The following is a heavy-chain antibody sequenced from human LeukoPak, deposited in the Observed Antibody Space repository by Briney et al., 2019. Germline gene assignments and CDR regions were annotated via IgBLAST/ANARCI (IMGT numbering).Heavy chain of an antibody. Sequence: KPSETLSLTCAVYGGSFSGYYWSWIRQPPGKGLEWIGEINHSGSTNYNPSLKSRVTISVDTSKNQFSLKLSSVTAADTAVYYCARDGQPYYFDYWGQGTLVTVSS. D-gene: IGHD5-24*01. J-gene: IGHJ4*02. CDR3: ARDGQPYYFDY. V-gene: IGHV4-34*01. CDR2: INHSGST. CDR1: GGSFSGYY.